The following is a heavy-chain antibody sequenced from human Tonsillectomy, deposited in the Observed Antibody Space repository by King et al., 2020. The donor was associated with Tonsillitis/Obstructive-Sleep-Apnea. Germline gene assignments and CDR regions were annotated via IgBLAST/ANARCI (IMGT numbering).Heavy chain of an antibody. CDR1: GYSFTSYW. CDR3: AGLGGLVPSYYYYYMDV. V-gene: IGHV5-51*01. J-gene: IGHJ6*03. CDR2: IYPGDSYT. D-gene: IGHD3/OR15-3a*01. Sequence: VQLVESGAEVKKPGESLKISCKGSGYSFTSYWIGWVRQMPGKGLEWMGSIYPGDSYTRYSPSFHGQVTISADKSISTAYLQWSSLTASDTAMYYCAGLGGLVPSYYYYYMDVWGKGTTVTVSS.